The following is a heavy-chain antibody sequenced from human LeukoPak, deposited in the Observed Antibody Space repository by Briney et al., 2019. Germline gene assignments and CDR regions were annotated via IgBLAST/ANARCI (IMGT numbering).Heavy chain of an antibody. D-gene: IGHD3-22*01. V-gene: IGHV3-30*02. CDR3: AKSLTPYDSRGFDP. CDR1: GFTFSSYG. Sequence: GGSLRLSCAASGFTFSSYGMHWVRPAPGKGLEWVAFIRYDGSNKYFADSVKGRFTLSRDNSKNTLYLQMNNLRAEDTAVYYCAKSLTPYDSRGFDPWGQGTLVTVSS. J-gene: IGHJ5*02. CDR2: IRYDGSNK.